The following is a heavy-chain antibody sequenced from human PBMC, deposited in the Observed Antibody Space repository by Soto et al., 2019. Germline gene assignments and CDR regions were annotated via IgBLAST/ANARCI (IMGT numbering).Heavy chain of an antibody. J-gene: IGHJ4*02. Sequence: PSETLSLTCTVSGASVGSGSFYWSWIRQPPGKGLEWIGYVFFSGSTNYNPSLKSRVTISIDTSKNQFSLSLISLTAADTAVYYCARDTRYGVLDSWGQGTLVTFSS. D-gene: IGHD4-17*01. CDR2: VFFSGST. V-gene: IGHV4-61*01. CDR3: ARDTRYGVLDS. CDR1: GASVGSGSFY.